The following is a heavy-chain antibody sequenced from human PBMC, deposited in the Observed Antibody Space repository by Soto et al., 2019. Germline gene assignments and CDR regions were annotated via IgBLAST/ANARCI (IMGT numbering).Heavy chain of an antibody. CDR2: IYYSGST. Sequence: QLQLQESGPGLVKPSETLSLTCTVSGGSISSSSYYWGWIRQPPGKGLEWIGSIYYSGSTYYNPSLTSLVTISVDTSKNQCSLKLSSVTAADTAVYYCAILGYCSGGSCYRDYWGQGTLVTVSS. J-gene: IGHJ4*02. V-gene: IGHV4-39*01. CDR3: AILGYCSGGSCYRDY. D-gene: IGHD2-15*01. CDR1: GGSISSSSYY.